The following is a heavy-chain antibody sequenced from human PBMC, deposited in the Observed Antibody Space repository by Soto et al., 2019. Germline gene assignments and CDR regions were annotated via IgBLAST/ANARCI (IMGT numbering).Heavy chain of an antibody. J-gene: IGHJ4*02. CDR3: AREIAVPGSQAIDC. CDR2: TYYRSKWYN. V-gene: IGHV6-1*01. D-gene: IGHD6-19*01. Sequence: PSQTLSLTCAISGDSVSSNSAAWYWIRQSPSRGLEWLGRTYYRSKWYNGYAVSVKSRITINPDTSKNQFSLQLNSVTPEDTAVYYCAREIAVPGSQAIDCWGQGTLLTVSS. CDR1: GDSVSSNSAA.